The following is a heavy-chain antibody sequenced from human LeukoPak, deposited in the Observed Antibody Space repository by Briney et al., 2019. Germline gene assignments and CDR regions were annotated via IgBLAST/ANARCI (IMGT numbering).Heavy chain of an antibody. CDR2: ISGSGGST. D-gene: IGHD4-17*01. V-gene: IGHV3-23*01. J-gene: IGHJ4*02. Sequence: GGSLRLSCAASGFTFSSYAMSWVRQAPGKGLEWVSAISGSGGSTYYADSVKGRFTISRDNSKDTLYLQMNSLRAEDTAVYYCAKVNGDYVYFDYWGQGTLVTVSS. CDR1: GFTFSSYA. CDR3: AKVNGDYVYFDY.